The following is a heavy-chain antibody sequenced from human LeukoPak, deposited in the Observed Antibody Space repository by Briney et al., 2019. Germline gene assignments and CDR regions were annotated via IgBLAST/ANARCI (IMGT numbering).Heavy chain of an antibody. CDR3: ARLVAGTGEYFQH. CDR2: IYYSGST. V-gene: IGHV4-39*01. J-gene: IGHJ1*01. D-gene: IGHD6-19*01. Sequence: SETLSLTCTVSGGSISSSSYYWGWIRQPPGKGLEWIGSIYYSGSTYYNPSLKSRVTISVDTSKNQFSLKLSSVTAADTAVYYCARLVAGTGEYFQHWGQGTLVTVSS. CDR1: GGSISSSSYY.